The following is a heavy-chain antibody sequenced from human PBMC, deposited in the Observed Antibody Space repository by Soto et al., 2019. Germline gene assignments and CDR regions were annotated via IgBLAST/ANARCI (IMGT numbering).Heavy chain of an antibody. Sequence: QVQLVQSGAEVKKPGASVKVSCKASGYTFTTYDINWVRQATGEGLEWMGWMNPNSGNTGHAQKYQGRVTLTSDTSISTAYMELNSLRSEDTAVYYCAIGRYSSIWYSAFDYWGQGTLVPVSS. CDR2: MNPNSGNT. J-gene: IGHJ4*02. V-gene: IGHV1-8*01. D-gene: IGHD6-13*01. CDR3: AIGRYSSIWYSAFDY. CDR1: GYTFTTYD.